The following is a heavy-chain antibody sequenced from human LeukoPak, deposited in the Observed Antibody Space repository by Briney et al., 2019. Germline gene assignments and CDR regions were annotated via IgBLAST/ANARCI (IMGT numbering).Heavy chain of an antibody. CDR3: ARGGSGWATGFFDY. V-gene: IGHV1-18*01. Sequence: ASVKVSCRASGYTFTSYGISCVTQAPGQGLEWMGWISAYNGNTNYAQKLQGRVTKTTDTSTSTAYMELRSLRSDDTAVYYCARGGSGWATGFFDYWGQGTLVTVSS. D-gene: IGHD6-19*01. J-gene: IGHJ4*02. CDR2: ISAYNGNT. CDR1: GYTFTSYG.